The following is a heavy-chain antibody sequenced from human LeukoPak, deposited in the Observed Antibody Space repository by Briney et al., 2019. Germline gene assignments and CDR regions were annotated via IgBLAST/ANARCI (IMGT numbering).Heavy chain of an antibody. V-gene: IGHV1-2*02. Sequence: GASVKVSCKASGYSFIGYYIHWVRQAPGQGLEWMGSVNPNSGVTDYAQKFQGRITMTRDTSISTAYMELNRLTSDDTAVYYCARDGGNIPVSWGQGTLVTASS. CDR2: VNPNSGVT. D-gene: IGHD2/OR15-2a*01. J-gene: IGHJ5*02. CDR1: GYSFIGYY. CDR3: ARDGGNIPVS.